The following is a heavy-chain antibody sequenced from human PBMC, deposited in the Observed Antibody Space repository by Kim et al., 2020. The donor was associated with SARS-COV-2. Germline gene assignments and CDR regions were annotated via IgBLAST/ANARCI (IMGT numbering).Heavy chain of an antibody. Sequence: SETLSLTCTVSGGSISSGGYYWSWIRQHPGKGLEWIGYIYYSGSTYYNPSLKSRVTISVDTSKNQFSLKLSSVTAADTAVYYCARDGGGQYPELNWFDPWGQGTLVTVSS. V-gene: IGHV4-31*03. J-gene: IGHJ5*02. CDR2: IYYSGST. D-gene: IGHD2-2*01. CDR1: GGSISSGGYY. CDR3: ARDGGGQYPELNWFDP.